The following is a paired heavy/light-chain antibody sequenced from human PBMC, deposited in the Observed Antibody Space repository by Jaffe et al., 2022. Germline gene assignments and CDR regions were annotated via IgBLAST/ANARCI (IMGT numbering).Light chain of an antibody. J-gene: IGLJ2*01. CDR3: QTWGTFVV. CDR1: SGHSSYA. CDR2: LNSDGSH. Sequence: QLVLTQSPSASASLGASVKLTCTLSSGHSSYAIAWHQQQPEKGPRYLMKLNSDGSHSKGDGIPDRFSGSSSGAERYLTISSLQSEDEADYYCQTWGTFVVFGGGTKLTVL. V-gene: IGLV4-69*01.
Heavy chain of an antibody. CDR2: ISWNSGSI. CDR3: AKVQGSSYDFWSGYNNY. J-gene: IGHJ4*02. D-gene: IGHD3-3*01. Sequence: EVQLVESGGGLVQPGRSLRLSCAASGFTFDDYAMHWVRQAPGKGLEWVSGISWNSGSIGYADSVKGRFTISRDNAKNSLYLQMNSLRAEDTALYYCAKVQGSSYDFWSGYNNYWGQGTLVTVSS. CDR1: GFTFDDYA. V-gene: IGHV3-9*01.